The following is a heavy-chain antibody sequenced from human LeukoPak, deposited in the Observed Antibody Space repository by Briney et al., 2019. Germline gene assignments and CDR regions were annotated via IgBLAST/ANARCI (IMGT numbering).Heavy chain of an antibody. Sequence: PGGSLRLSCAASGFTFSDYYMSWIRQAPGKGLEWVPYISSSGSTIYYADSVKGRFTISRDNAKNTLYLQMNSLGTEDTAVYYCARVWLGENRYYYYMDVWGKETTVTVSS. D-gene: IGHD3-10*01. J-gene: IGHJ6*03. CDR3: ARVWLGENRYYYYMDV. CDR2: ISSSGSTI. CDR1: GFTFSDYY. V-gene: IGHV3-11*04.